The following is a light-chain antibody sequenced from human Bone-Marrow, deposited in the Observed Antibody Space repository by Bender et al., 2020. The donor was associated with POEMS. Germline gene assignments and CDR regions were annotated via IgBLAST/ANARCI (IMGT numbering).Light chain of an antibody. CDR1: SSNIGSNT. J-gene: IGLJ3*02. CDR2: SDN. V-gene: IGLV1-44*01. CDR3: QSYDNSLGGWV. Sequence: QSVLTQPPSASGTPGQRVTISCSGSSSNIGSNTVNWFQQLPGTAPKVLIYSDNQRPSGVPDRFSGSKSGTSASLAITGLQAEDEGDYYCQSYDNSLGGWVFGGGTKLTVL.